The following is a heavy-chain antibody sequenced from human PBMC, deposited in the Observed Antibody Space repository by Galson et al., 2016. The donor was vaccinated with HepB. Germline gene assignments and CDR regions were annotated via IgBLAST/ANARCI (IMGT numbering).Heavy chain of an antibody. CDR1: GFIFSDYD. CDR2: IDSAGDT. J-gene: IGHJ4*02. D-gene: IGHD2-2*01. V-gene: IGHV3-13*01. Sequence: SLRLSCAASGFIFSDYDMHWVRQVTGKSLEWVSAIDSAGDTFYPGSVKGRFTISRENAKNSLYLQMNGLRAGDTAVYYCARALLDGGAGGSDTVAVPSAMDHWGQGTLVTVSS. CDR3: ARALLDGGAGGSDTVAVPSAMDH.